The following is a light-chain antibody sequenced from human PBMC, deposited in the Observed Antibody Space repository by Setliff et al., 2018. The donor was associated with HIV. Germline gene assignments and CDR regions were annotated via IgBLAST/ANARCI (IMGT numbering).Light chain of an antibody. Sequence: QSALTQPDSVSGSPGQSITISCTGTSSDVGGYNYVSWYQQHPGKAPKLMIYDVTNRPSGVSNRFSGSNSGNTASLTISGLQAEDEADYYCSSYTSNNSGVFGTGTKGTVL. CDR3: SSYTSNNSGV. CDR2: DVT. J-gene: IGLJ1*01. CDR1: SSDVGGYNY. V-gene: IGLV2-14*03.